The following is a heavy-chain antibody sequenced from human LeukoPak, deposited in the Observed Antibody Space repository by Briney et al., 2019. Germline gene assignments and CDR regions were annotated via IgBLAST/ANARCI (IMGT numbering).Heavy chain of an antibody. CDR2: INPNTGGT. D-gene: IGHD1-26*01. J-gene: IGHJ5*02. V-gene: IGHV1-2*02. CDR1: GYTFTAYY. Sequence: ASVKVSCKASGYTFTAYYMHWIRQAPGQGLEWMGWINPNTGGTNYAQRFQGRVTMTRDTSLSTAYMELSRLKSDDAAVYYCARDLPHYTGTSSVSSWFDPWSQGTLVTVSS. CDR3: ARDLPHYTGTSSVSSWFDP.